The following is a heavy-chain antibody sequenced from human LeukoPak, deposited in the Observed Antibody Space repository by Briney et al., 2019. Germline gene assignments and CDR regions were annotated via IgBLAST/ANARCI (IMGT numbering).Heavy chain of an antibody. CDR3: ARGSLILGGAPANWFDP. J-gene: IGHJ5*02. V-gene: IGHV1-69*04. D-gene: IGHD2-21*01. CDR2: IIPILGIA. Sequence: SVKVSCKASGGTFSSYAISWVRQAPGQGLEWMGRIIPILGIANYAQKFQGRVTITADKSTSTAYMELSSLRSEDTAVYYCARGSLILGGAPANWFDPWGQGTLVTVSS. CDR1: GGTFSSYA.